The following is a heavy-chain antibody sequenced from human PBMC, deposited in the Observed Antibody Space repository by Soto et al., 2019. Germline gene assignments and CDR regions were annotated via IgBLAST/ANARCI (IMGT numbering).Heavy chain of an antibody. Sequence: PSETLSLTXTVSGGSISSYYWSWIRPPAGKGLEWIGRIYTSGSTNYNPSLKSRVTTSVDTSKNQFSLKLSSVTAADTAVYYCARGGSFLYNWFDPWGQGTLVTVSS. V-gene: IGHV4-4*07. CDR1: GGSISSYY. CDR3: ARGGSFLYNWFDP. CDR2: IYTSGST. D-gene: IGHD1-26*01. J-gene: IGHJ5*02.